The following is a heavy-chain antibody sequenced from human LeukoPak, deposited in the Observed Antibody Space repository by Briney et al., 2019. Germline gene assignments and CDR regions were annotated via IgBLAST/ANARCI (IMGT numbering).Heavy chain of an antibody. CDR1: X. CDR2: ISGSGGRT. V-gene: IGHV3-23*01. CDR3: AKDLQLWFREFDY. D-gene: IGHD5-18*01. J-gene: IGHJ4*02. Sequence: XMSWVRQAPGKGLEWVSAISGSGGRTYYADSVKGRFTISRENSKNTLYLQMNSLRAEDAAVYYCAKDLQLWFREFDYWGQGTLVTVSS.